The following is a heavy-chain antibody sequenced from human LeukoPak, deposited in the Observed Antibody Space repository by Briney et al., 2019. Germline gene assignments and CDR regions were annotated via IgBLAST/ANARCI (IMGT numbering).Heavy chain of an antibody. J-gene: IGHJ4*02. Sequence: ASVKVSCKTSGYTFTRSGITWVRQAPGKGLEWMGGFDPEDGETIYAQMFQGRVTMTEDTSTDTAYMELSSLRSEDTAVYYCATHSREGLFDYWGQGTLVTVSS. CDR2: FDPEDGET. CDR3: ATHSREGLFDY. D-gene: IGHD1-26*01. CDR1: GYTFTRSG. V-gene: IGHV1-24*01.